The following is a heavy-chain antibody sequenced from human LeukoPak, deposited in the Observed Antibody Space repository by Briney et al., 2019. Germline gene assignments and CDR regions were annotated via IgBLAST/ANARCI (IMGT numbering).Heavy chain of an antibody. D-gene: IGHD3-9*01. CDR3: ARGEYDILTGYGPFDY. V-gene: IGHV1-69*04. CDR1: GGTFSSYA. J-gene: IGHJ4*02. Sequence: ASVKVSCKASGGTFSSYAISWVRQAPGQGLEWMGRIIPILGIANYAQKFQGRVTITADKSTSTAYMELSSLRSEDTAVYYCARGEYDILTGYGPFDYWGQGTLVTVSS. CDR2: IIPILGIA.